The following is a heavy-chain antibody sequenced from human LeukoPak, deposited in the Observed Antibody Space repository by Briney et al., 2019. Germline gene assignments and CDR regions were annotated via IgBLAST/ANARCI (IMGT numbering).Heavy chain of an antibody. V-gene: IGHV3-30*02. Sequence: GGSLRLSCAASGFTFSSYGMHWVRQAPGKGLEWVAFIRYDGSNKYYADSVKGRFTISRDNSKNTLYLQMNSLRAEDTAVYYCARTFSGAAHYFDYWGQGTLVTVSS. CDR2: IRYDGSNK. CDR1: GFTFSSYG. CDR3: ARTFSGAAHYFDY. D-gene: IGHD4/OR15-4a*01. J-gene: IGHJ4*02.